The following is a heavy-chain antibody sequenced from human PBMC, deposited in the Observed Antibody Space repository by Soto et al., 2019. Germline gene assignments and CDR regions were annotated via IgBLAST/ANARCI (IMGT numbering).Heavy chain of an antibody. V-gene: IGHV1-18*04. J-gene: IGHJ6*02. Sequence: QVQLVQSGAEVKKPGASVKVSCKASGYTFTSYGISWVRQAPGQGLEWMGWISAYNGNTNYAQKLQGRVTMTTDTSTSTADMELRSLRSDDTAVYYCARVDDSSGYPYYYYYGMDVWGQGTTVTVSS. CDR1: GYTFTSYG. D-gene: IGHD3-22*01. CDR2: ISAYNGNT. CDR3: ARVDDSSGYPYYYYYGMDV.